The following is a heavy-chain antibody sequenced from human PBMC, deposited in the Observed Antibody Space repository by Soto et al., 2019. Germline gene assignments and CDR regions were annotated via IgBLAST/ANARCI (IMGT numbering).Heavy chain of an antibody. CDR3: ARKGNYYDSSGYYYEP. Sequence: ASVKVSCKASGYTFTSYGIGWVRQAPGQGLEWMGWISAYNGNTNYAQKLQGRVTMTTDTSTSTAYMELRSLRSDDTAVYYCARKGNYYDSSGYYYEPWGQGTLVTVSS. V-gene: IGHV1-18*01. D-gene: IGHD3-22*01. CDR2: ISAYNGNT. J-gene: IGHJ5*02. CDR1: GYTFTSYG.